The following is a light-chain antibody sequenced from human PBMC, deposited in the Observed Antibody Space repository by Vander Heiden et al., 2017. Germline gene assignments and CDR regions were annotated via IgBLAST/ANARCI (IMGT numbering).Light chain of an antibody. Sequence: QTVVTQEPSVSVSPGGTVTLTCGLSSGSVSTSYYPSWYQQTPGQAPRTLIYSTNTRSSGVPDRFSGSILGNKAVLTITGAQADDESDYYCVLYMGSGIWVFGGGTKLTVV. CDR1: SGSVSTSYY. CDR3: VLYMGSGIWV. V-gene: IGLV8-61*01. J-gene: IGLJ3*02. CDR2: STN.